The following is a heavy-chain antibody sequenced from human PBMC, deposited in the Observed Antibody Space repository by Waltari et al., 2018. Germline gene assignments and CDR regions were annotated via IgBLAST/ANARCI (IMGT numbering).Heavy chain of an antibody. CDR2: IIPILGIA. CDR3: AREGGYGDYDSYYYYMDV. J-gene: IGHJ6*03. V-gene: IGHV1-69*04. Sequence: QVQLVQSGAEVKKPGSSAKVSCKASGGSCSSYASSWGRQAPGEGLEWMGGIIPILGIANYAQKFQGRVTITADESTSTAYMELSSLRSEDTAVYYCAREGGYGDYDSYYYYMDVWGKGTTVTVSS. CDR1: GGSCSSYA. D-gene: IGHD4-17*01.